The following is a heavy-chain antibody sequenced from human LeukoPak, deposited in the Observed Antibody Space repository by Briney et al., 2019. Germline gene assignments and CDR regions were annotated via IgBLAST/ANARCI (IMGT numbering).Heavy chain of an antibody. CDR1: GFTFSSYA. Sequence: GGSLRLSCAASGFTFSSYAMHWVRQAPGKGREWVAVISYDGSNKYYADSVKGRFTISRDNSKNTLYLQMNSLRAEDTAVYYCARDHYYGSGSYLHYWGQGTLVTVSS. D-gene: IGHD3-10*01. J-gene: IGHJ4*02. V-gene: IGHV3-30*04. CDR2: ISYDGSNK. CDR3: ARDHYYGSGSYLHY.